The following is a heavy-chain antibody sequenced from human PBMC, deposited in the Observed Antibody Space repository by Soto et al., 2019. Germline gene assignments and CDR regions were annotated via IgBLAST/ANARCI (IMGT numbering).Heavy chain of an antibody. D-gene: IGHD2-15*01. V-gene: IGHV1-69*13. Sequence: SVKVSCKASGGTFSSYAISWVRQAPGQGLEWMGGIIPIFGTTNYAQKFQGRVTMTADASTSTAYMELRSLRSEDTAVYYCARDQWPGYCSGGSCYRHAFDIWGQGTMVTVSS. CDR1: GGTFSSYA. CDR2: IIPIFGTT. CDR3: ARDQWPGYCSGGSCYRHAFDI. J-gene: IGHJ3*02.